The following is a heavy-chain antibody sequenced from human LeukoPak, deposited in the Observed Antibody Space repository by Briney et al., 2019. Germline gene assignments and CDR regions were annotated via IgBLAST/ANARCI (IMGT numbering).Heavy chain of an antibody. CDR1: GFTVSSNY. CDR3: ARGPSEDAFDI. CDR2: IYSGGST. V-gene: IGHV3-53*01. J-gene: IGHJ3*02. Sequence: GGSLRLSCAASGFTVSSNYMSWVRQAPGKGLEWVSVIYSGGSTYYADSVKGRFTISRDNSKNTLYLQMNSLRAEDTAVYYCARGPSEDAFDIRGQGTMVTVSS.